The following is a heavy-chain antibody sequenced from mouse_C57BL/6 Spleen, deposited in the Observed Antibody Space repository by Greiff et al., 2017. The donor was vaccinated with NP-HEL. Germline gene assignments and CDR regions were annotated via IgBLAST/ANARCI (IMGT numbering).Heavy chain of an antibody. J-gene: IGHJ4*01. CDR3: ARPSGLPMDY. D-gene: IGHD2-10*01. CDR1: GFTFSSYG. CDR2: ISSGGSYT. V-gene: IGHV5-6*01. Sequence: EVQVVESGGDLVKPGGSLKLSCAASGFTFSSYGMSWVRQTPDKRLEWVATISSGGSYTYYPDSVKGRFTISRDNAKNTLYLQMSSLKSEDTAMYYCARPSGLPMDYWGQGTSVTVSS.